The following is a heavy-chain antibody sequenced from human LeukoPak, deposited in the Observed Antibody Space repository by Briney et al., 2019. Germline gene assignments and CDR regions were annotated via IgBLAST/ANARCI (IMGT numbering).Heavy chain of an antibody. CDR1: GDSISSYY. J-gene: IGHJ4*02. CDR3: AREGRQDYVYFDC. V-gene: IGHV4-59*01. Sequence: PSETLSLTCTVSGDSISSYYWSWIRQPPGKGLEWMGYINYSGNTNYSPSLKSRVTISVDTPKNQFSLRLTSVTAADTAVYYCAREGRQDYVYFDCWGQGTLVTVSS. D-gene: IGHD4-17*01. CDR2: INYSGNT.